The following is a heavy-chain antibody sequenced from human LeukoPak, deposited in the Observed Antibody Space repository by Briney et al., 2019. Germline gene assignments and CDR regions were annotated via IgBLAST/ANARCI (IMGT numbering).Heavy chain of an antibody. D-gene: IGHD2-8*01. CDR3: AKGALGWCSHDVCYPFDS. CDR1: GLTFSNYA. CDR2: ITGIGDST. J-gene: IGHJ4*02. Sequence: GGSLRLSCAASGLTFSNYAMTSVRQAPGKGMEWVSSITGIGDSTYHLHSVKGRFSISRENSKNILYLQMDNLRAEDTALYYCAKGALGWCSHDVCYPFDSWGQGTLVTVSS. V-gene: IGHV3-23*01.